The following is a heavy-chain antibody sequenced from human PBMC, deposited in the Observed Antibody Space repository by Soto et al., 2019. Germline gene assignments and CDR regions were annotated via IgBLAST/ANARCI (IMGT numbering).Heavy chain of an antibody. J-gene: IGHJ5*02. D-gene: IGHD6-13*01. Sequence: GASVKVSCKASGYTFTSYYMHWVRQAPGQGLEWMGIINPSGGRTSYAQKFQGRVTMTGDASTSTAYMELSSLRSEDTAVYYCARDPTAYSSSWYWFDPWGQGTLVTVSS. CDR1: GYTFTSYY. V-gene: IGHV1-46*01. CDR3: ARDPTAYSSSWYWFDP. CDR2: INPSGGRT.